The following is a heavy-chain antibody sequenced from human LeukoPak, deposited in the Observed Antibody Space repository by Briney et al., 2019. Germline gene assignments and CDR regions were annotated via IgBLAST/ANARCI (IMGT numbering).Heavy chain of an antibody. CDR1: GFNFRSYW. CDR2: INTDGSST. Sequence: PGGSLRLSCAASGFNFRSYWMSWVRQAPGKGLVWVSRINTDGSSTSYADSVKGRFTISRDNAKSTLYLQMNSLRAEDTAVYYCARAELSFDSWGQGTLDTVSS. D-gene: IGHD1-7*01. CDR3: ARAELSFDS. J-gene: IGHJ4*02. V-gene: IGHV3-74*01.